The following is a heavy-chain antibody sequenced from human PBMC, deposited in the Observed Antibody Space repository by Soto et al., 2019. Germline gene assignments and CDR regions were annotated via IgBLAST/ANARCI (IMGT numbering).Heavy chain of an antibody. D-gene: IGHD4-17*01. Sequence: PGGSLRLSCAASRFTFSNYAMHWVRQAPGKGLEWMAVISYDGSNKYHADFVKGRFTVSRDNSKNTLYLQMNSLRGDDTAVYYCARGVSLDDYDSPFDYWGQG. CDR3: ARGVSLDDYDSPFDY. J-gene: IGHJ4*02. V-gene: IGHV3-30-3*01. CDR2: ISYDGSNK. CDR1: RFTFSNYA.